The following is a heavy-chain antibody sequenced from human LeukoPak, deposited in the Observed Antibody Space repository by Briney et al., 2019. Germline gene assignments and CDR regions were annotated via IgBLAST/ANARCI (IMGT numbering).Heavy chain of an antibody. Sequence: GGSLRLSCAASGFTFSSYAMSWVRQAPAKGLEWVSSIIHSGGYTYYADYVKGRFTISRDNSNNSLFVQMNSLRAEGTAVYYCANDGYYDSSGPHSWGQGTLVTVSS. J-gene: IGHJ4*02. CDR3: ANDGYYDSSGPHS. V-gene: IGHV3-23*01. CDR2: IIHSGGYT. CDR1: GFTFSSYA. D-gene: IGHD3-22*01.